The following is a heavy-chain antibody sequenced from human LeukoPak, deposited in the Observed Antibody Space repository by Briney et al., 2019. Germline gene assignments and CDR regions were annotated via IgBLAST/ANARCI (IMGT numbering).Heavy chain of an antibody. J-gene: IGHJ6*03. CDR2: IYYSGST. D-gene: IGHD2-2*01. CDR1: GGSISSYY. Sequence: PSETLSLTCTVSGGSISSYYWSWIRQPPGKGLEWIGYIYYSGSTNYNPSLMSRVTISVDTSKNQFSLKLSSVTAADTAVYYCARVVGYCSSTSCYFDYYYYYMDVWGKGTTVTVSS. CDR3: ARVVGYCSSTSCYFDYYYYYMDV. V-gene: IGHV4-59*12.